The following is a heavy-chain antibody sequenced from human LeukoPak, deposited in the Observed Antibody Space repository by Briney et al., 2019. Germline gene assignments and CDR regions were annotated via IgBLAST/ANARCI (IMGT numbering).Heavy chain of an antibody. J-gene: IGHJ4*02. Sequence: ASVKVSCKASGYTFTGYYMHWVRQAPGQGPEWMGWINPNSGGANYAQKFQGRVTMTRATSISTAYMDLSRLTYDDTALYYCARDLGAYSGSLGYWGQGTLVTVSS. V-gene: IGHV1-2*02. CDR3: ARDLGAYSGSLGY. CDR2: INPNSGGA. D-gene: IGHD1-26*01. CDR1: GYTFTGYY.